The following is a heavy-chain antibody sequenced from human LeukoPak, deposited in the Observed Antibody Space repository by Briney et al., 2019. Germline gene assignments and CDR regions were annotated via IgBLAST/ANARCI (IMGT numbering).Heavy chain of an antibody. CDR3: ARVDSSGYYYYGMDV. V-gene: IGHV4-34*01. Sequence: SETLSLTCAVYGGSFSGYYWSWIRQPPGKGLEWIGEINHSGSTNYNPSLKSRVTISVDTSKNQFSLKLSSVTAADTAVYYCARVDSSGYYYYGMDVWGQGTTVTVSS. D-gene: IGHD3-22*01. CDR2: INHSGST. CDR1: GGSFSGYY. J-gene: IGHJ6*02.